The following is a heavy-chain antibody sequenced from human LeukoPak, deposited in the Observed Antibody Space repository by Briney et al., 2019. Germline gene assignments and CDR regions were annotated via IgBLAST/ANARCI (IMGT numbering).Heavy chain of an antibody. CDR2: IYYSGST. D-gene: IGHD3-22*01. CDR3: ASHSSGYYASFDY. V-gene: IGHV4-59*08. CDR1: GGSISSYY. Sequence: SETLSLTCTVSGGSISSYYWSWIRQPPGKGLEWIGYIYYSGSTNYNPSLKSRVTISVDMSKNQFSLKLSSVTAADTAVYYCASHSSGYYASFDYWGQGTLVTVSS. J-gene: IGHJ4*02.